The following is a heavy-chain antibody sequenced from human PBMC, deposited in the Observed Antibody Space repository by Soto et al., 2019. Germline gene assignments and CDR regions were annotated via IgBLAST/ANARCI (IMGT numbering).Heavy chain of an antibody. CDR1: GFTFSSYG. CDR3: ARGRLGSGRHY. V-gene: IGHV3-33*01. CDR2: IWYDGSNK. D-gene: IGHD3-10*02. J-gene: IGHJ4*02. Sequence: QVQLVESGGGVVQPGRSLRLSCAASGFTFSSYGMHGVRQAPGKGLEWVAVIWYDGSNKYYADSVKGRFTISRDNSKNTLYLQMNSLRAEDTAVYYCARGRLGSGRHYWGQGTLVTVSS.